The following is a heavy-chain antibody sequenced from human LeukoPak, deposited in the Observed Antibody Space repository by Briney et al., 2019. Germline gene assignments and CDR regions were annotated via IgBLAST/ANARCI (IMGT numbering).Heavy chain of an antibody. Sequence: PGGSLRLSCAAPGFTFSSYDMHWVRQATGKGLEWVSAIGTAGDTYYPGSVKGRFTISRENAKNSLYLQMNSLRAGDTAVYYCARGGVYYGSGSYYKRYFDYWGQGTLVTVSS. D-gene: IGHD3-10*01. J-gene: IGHJ4*02. CDR1: GFTFSSYD. V-gene: IGHV3-13*01. CDR3: ARGGVYYGSGSYYKRYFDY. CDR2: IGTAGDT.